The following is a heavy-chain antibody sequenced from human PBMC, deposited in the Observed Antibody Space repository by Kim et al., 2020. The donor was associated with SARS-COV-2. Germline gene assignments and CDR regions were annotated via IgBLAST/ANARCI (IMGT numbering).Heavy chain of an antibody. J-gene: IGHJ4*02. D-gene: IGHD3-16*01. V-gene: IGHV3-72*01. CDR1: GFTFSDHL. CDR2: IRNKARSYTT. CDR3: TRSPPGLGPSEY. Sequence: GGYLRLSCAASGFTFSDHLMDWVRQAPGKGLEWVARIRNKARSYTTEYAASVTGRFTISRDDSKNSLYLQMNSLKTEDTALYYCTRSPPGLGPSEYWGQGTLVTVSS.